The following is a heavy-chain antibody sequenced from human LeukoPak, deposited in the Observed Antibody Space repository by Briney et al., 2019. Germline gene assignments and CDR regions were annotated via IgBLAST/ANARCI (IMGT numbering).Heavy chain of an antibody. Sequence: GGSLRLSCTVSGFTVSSSSMSWVRQAPGKGLEWVSFIYSGGNTHYSDSVKGRFTISRDNSKNTLYLQMNSLRADDTAVYYCARRAGEYSHPYDYWGQGTLVTVSS. J-gene: IGHJ4*02. CDR3: ARRAGEYSHPYDY. CDR1: GFTVSSSS. CDR2: IYSGGNT. V-gene: IGHV3-53*01. D-gene: IGHD4-17*01.